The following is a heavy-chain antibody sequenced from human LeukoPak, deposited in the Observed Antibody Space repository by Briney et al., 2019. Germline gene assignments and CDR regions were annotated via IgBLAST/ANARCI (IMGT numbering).Heavy chain of an antibody. Sequence: GGSLRLSCAASGFTFSSFWMHWVRQAPGQGLEWMGWINPNNGDTNYAQKFQGRVTMTRDTSISTAYMELSSLRSDDTAAYYCATLAPTAVVGAWGQGTLVTVSS. D-gene: IGHD6-19*01. V-gene: IGHV1-2*02. J-gene: IGHJ5*02. CDR1: GFTFSSFW. CDR2: INPNNGDT. CDR3: ATLAPTAVVGA.